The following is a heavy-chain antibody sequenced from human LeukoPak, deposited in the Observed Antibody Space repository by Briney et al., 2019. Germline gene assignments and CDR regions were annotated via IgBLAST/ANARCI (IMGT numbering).Heavy chain of an antibody. CDR3: ARDPPYCSSTSCPFDY. CDR1: GYTFTSYG. Sequence: ASVKVSCKASGYTFTSYGISWVRQAPGQGLEWMGWISAYNGNTNYAQKLQGRVTMTTDTSTSTAYMELSSLRSEDTAVYYCARDPPYCSSTSCPFDYWGQGTLVTVSS. J-gene: IGHJ4*02. CDR2: ISAYNGNT. V-gene: IGHV1-18*01. D-gene: IGHD2-2*01.